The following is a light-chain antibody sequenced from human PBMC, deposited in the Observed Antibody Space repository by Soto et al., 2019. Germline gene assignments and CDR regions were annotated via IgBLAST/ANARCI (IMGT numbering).Light chain of an antibody. Sequence: QSALTQPASVSGSPGQSITISCTGASSDVGNYNYVSWYQQHPGKAPKLIIYEVSKRPSGVPDRFSGSKSGNTASLTVSGLQAEDEADYYCSSYAGSNNLRVFGGGTQLTVL. CDR2: EVS. CDR1: SSDVGNYNY. J-gene: IGLJ2*01. CDR3: SSYAGSNNLRV. V-gene: IGLV2-8*01.